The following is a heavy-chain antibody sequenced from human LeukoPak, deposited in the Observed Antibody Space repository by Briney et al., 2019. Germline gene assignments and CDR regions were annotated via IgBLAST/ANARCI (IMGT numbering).Heavy chain of an antibody. CDR2: IYYSGST. CDR3: ARRDRMEYFDY. V-gene: IGHV4-31*03. J-gene: IGHJ4*02. CDR1: GGSISSGGYY. Sequence: SQTLSLTCTVSGGSISSGGYYWSWIRQHPGKGLEWIGYIYYSGSTYYNPSLKSRVTISVDTSKNQFSLKLSPVTAADTAVYYCARRDRMEYFDYWGQGTLVTVSS. D-gene: IGHD2/OR15-2a*01.